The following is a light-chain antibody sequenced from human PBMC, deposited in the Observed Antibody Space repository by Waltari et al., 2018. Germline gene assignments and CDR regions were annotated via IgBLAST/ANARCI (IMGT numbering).Light chain of an antibody. J-gene: IGLJ2*01. CDR1: RSTVGAGFD. CDR2: DNN. V-gene: IGLV1-40*01. CDR3: QSYDTSLGGVV. Sequence: QSVLTQPPSVSGAPGQRVTLPCTWPRSTVGAGFDVDWYQQLPGAAPKLLIYDNNNRPSGVPDRLSGSKSGTSASLAITGLQADDEADYYCQSYDTSLGGVVFGGGTKLTVL.